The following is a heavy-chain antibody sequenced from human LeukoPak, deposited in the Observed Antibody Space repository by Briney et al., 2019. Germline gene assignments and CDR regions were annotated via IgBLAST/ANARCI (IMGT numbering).Heavy chain of an antibody. V-gene: IGHV3-7*01. CDR1: GFTFSSYW. D-gene: IGHD4-17*01. J-gene: IGHJ5*02. Sequence: GGSLRLSCAASGFTFSSYWMSWVRQAPGKGLEWVANIKQDGSEKYYVDSVKGRFTISRDNSKNTLYLQMNSLRAEDTAVYYCARDHLGILTTVTTTWFDPWGQGTLVTVSS. CDR3: ARDHLGILTTVTTTWFDP. CDR2: IKQDGSEK.